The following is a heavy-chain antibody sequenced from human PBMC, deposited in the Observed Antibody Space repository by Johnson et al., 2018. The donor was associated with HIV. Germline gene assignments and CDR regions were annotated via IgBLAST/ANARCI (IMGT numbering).Heavy chain of an antibody. J-gene: IGHJ3*02. CDR1: GFTFSNYP. CDR2: ISYDGSNK. D-gene: IGHD6-13*01. Sequence: QVQLVESGGGVVQPGRSLRLSCAASGFTFSNYPMNWVRQAPGKGLEWVAVISYDGSNKYYADSVKGRFTISRDNSKNTLYLQMNSLRAEDTAVYFCAKAGGYSSSWFGSAFDIWGQGTGVTVSS. V-gene: IGHV3-30-3*01. CDR3: AKAGGYSSSWFGSAFDI.